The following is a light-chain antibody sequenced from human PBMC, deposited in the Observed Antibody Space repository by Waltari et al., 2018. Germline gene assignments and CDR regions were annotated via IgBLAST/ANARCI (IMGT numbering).Light chain of an antibody. Sequence: EIVMTQSPATLSVSPGERATLSCRASQRVSSNLAWDQQKPGQAPRLLIYGASTRATDIPARFSGSGSGTEFTLTISSMQSEDFAVYYCQQYNNWPITFGQGTRLEIK. V-gene: IGKV3-15*01. CDR1: QRVSSN. CDR2: GAS. J-gene: IGKJ5*01. CDR3: QQYNNWPIT.